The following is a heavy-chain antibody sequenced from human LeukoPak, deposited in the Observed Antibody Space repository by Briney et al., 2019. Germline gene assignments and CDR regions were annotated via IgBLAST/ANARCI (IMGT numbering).Heavy chain of an antibody. CDR1: GGTYSSNT. CDR3: ARENRGLGEYNYYYYGLDV. V-gene: IGHV1-69*13. Sequence: SVKVSCKAFGGTYSSNTISWVRQAPGQWPDLMGGSTPILGTSNKAQKFQGRVTITADESTSTAYMELSSLRSEDTAIYYCARENRGLGEYNYYYYGLDVWGQGTTVTVSS. CDR2: STPILGTS. D-gene: IGHD2/OR15-2a*01. J-gene: IGHJ6*02.